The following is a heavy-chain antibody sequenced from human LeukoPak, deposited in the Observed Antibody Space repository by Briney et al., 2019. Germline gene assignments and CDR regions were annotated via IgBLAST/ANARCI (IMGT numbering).Heavy chain of an antibody. V-gene: IGHV3-53*01. D-gene: IGHD3-16*02. CDR2: IFIGGST. CDR3: ARDRGDYIWGSYRNDYFDY. J-gene: IGHJ4*02. Sequence: GGSLRLSCAASGFTFSSYAMSWVRQAPGKGLEWVSVIFIGGSTYYADSVKGRFTISRDNSKNTLYLQMNSLRAEDTAVYYCARDRGDYIWGSYRNDYFDYWGQGTLVTVSS. CDR1: GFTFSSYA.